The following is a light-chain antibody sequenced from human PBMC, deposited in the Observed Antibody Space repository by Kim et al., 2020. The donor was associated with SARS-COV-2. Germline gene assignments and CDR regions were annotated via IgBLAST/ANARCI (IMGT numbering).Light chain of an antibody. Sequence: LSVSPGGRVPLSCRASHSLSIILAWYQQNPGQPPRLIIYGASTRASGIPARFSGSGSGTEFTLTISSLQSEYFAVYYCQQFDNWPSFGQGTKLEI. J-gene: IGKJ2*03. CDR3: QQFDNWPS. CDR1: HSLSII. V-gene: IGKV3-15*01. CDR2: GAS.